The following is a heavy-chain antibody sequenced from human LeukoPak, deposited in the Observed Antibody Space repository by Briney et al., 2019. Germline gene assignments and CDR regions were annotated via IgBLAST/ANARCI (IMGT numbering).Heavy chain of an antibody. CDR3: ALIAAAGKYFQH. Sequence: ASVKVSCKASGYTFTGYYMHWVRQAPGQGLEWMEWINPNSGGTNYAQKFQGWVTMTRDTSISTAYMELSRLRSDDTAVYYCALIAAAGKYFQHWGQGTLVTVSS. V-gene: IGHV1-2*04. D-gene: IGHD6-13*01. J-gene: IGHJ1*01. CDR1: GYTFTGYY. CDR2: INPNSGGT.